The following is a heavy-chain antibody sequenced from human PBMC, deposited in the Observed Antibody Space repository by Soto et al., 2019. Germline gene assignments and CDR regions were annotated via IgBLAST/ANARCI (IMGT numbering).Heavy chain of an antibody. D-gene: IGHD3-9*01. V-gene: IGHV1-18*01. CDR1: GYTFTSYG. J-gene: IGHJ6*02. Sequence: ASVKVSCKVSGYTFTSYGISWVRQAPGQGLEWMGWISAYNGNTNYAQKLQGKGTMTTDTSTSTAYMELRSLRSDDTAVYYCAREREVLRYFDWFAGDYYYYCMDVWGQGTTVTVSS. CDR3: AREREVLRYFDWFAGDYYYYCMDV. CDR2: ISAYNGNT.